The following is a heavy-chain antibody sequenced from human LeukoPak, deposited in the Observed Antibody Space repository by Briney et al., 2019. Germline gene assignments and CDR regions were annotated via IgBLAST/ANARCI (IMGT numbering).Heavy chain of an antibody. CDR3: ARGASRGWNGRDH. CDR1: GGSFSGYY. V-gene: IGHV4-34*01. J-gene: IGHJ4*02. D-gene: IGHD6-19*01. Sequence: SETLSLTCAVYGGSFSGYYWSWIRQPPGKGLEWIGEINHSGSTNYNPSLKSRVTISVDTSKNQFSLKLSSVTAADTAVYYGARGASRGWNGRDHWGQGTLVTVSS. CDR2: INHSGST.